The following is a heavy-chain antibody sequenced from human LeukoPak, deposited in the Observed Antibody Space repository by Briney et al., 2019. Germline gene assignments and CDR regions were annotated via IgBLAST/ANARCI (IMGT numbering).Heavy chain of an antibody. D-gene: IGHD6-6*01. CDR1: GGSISSYY. V-gene: IGHV4-4*07. Sequence: SETLSLTFTVSGGSISSYYWSWIRQPAGKGLEWIGRIYTSGSTNYNPSLKSRVTMSVDTSKDQFSLKLSSVTAADTAVYYCARGSSSFAEYFQHWRQGTLVTVSS. CDR2: IYTSGST. CDR3: ARGSSSFAEYFQH. J-gene: IGHJ1*01.